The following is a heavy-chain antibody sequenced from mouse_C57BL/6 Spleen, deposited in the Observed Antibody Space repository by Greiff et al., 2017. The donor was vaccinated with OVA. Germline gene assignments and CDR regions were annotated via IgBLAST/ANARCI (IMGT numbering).Heavy chain of an antibody. J-gene: IGHJ2*01. CDR2: IYPGDGDT. D-gene: IGHD1-1*01. V-gene: IGHV1-80*01. Sequence: VQLQQSGAELVKPGASVKISCKASGYAFSSYWMNWVKQRPGKGLEWIGQIYPGDGDTNYNGKFKGKATLTADKSSSTAYMQLSSLTSEDSAVYFCARGVITTVRAYYFDYWGQGTTLTVSS. CDR1: GYAFSSYW. CDR3: ARGVITTVRAYYFDY.